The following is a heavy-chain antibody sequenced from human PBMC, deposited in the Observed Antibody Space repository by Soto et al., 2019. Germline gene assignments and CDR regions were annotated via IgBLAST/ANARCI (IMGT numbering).Heavy chain of an antibody. CDR1: GYTFTSYG. Sequence: GASVKVSCKASGYTFTSYGFSWVRQAPGQGLEWMGWINGYTGNTHYAQKFQGRVTMTTDTSTSTAYMELWTLISDDTAVYYCARSWVTGKGGMDVWGQGITVTVSS. CDR2: INGYTGNT. CDR3: ARSWVTGKGGMDV. V-gene: IGHV1-18*01. D-gene: IGHD3-16*01. J-gene: IGHJ6*02.